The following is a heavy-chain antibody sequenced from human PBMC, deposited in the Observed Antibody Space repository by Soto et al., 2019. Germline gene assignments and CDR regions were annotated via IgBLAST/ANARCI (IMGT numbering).Heavy chain of an antibody. V-gene: IGHV6-1*01. J-gene: IGHJ6*03. CDR2: TYYRSRWYN. D-gene: IGHD1-7*01. CDR3: AGTTSHYWYYMDV. Sequence: PSQTLSLTCAISGDSVSSNSAAWNWIRQSPSRGLEWLGRTYYRSRWYNYYAVSVRSRITVNPDTSKNQFSLQLTSVTPEDTAVYYCAGTTSHYWYYMDVWGKGTTVTVSS. CDR1: GDSVSSNSAA.